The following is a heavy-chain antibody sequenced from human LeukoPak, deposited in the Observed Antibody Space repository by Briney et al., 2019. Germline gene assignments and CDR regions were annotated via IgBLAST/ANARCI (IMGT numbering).Heavy chain of an antibody. CDR2: IYYSGST. V-gene: IGHV4-59*01. D-gene: IGHD1-14*01. Sequence: PSETLSLTCTVSGGSISSYYWSWIRQPPGKGLEWIGYIYYSGSTNYDPSLKSRVTISVDTSKNQFSLKLSSVTAADTAVYYCARITPGNWFDPWGQGTLVTVSS. CDR1: GGSISSYY. CDR3: ARITPGNWFDP. J-gene: IGHJ5*02.